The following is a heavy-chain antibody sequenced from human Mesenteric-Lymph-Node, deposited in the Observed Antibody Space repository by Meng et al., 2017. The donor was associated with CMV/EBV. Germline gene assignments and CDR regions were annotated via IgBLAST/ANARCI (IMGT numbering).Heavy chain of an antibody. CDR3: ATQATMDALDV. V-gene: IGHV3-53*01. D-gene: IGHD4/OR15-4a*01. CDR2: FSSGGTT. Sequence: GGPLKISCAASDFTVSLNFMTWVRQAPGKGLVWVSVFSSGGTTYYGDSVKGRFTISRDNSKNTLYLQMNSLRAEDTAVYYCATQATMDALDVWGHGTMVTVSS. CDR1: DFTVSLNF. J-gene: IGHJ3*01.